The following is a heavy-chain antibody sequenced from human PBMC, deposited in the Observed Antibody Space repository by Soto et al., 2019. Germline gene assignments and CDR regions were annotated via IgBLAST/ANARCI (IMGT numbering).Heavy chain of an antibody. D-gene: IGHD2-2*01. CDR2: IYYSGST. CDR1: GGSISSGGYY. CDR3: VRFVLVPAAMGYYYYGMDV. J-gene: IGHJ6*02. Sequence: SETLSLTCTVSGGSISSGGYYWSWIRQHPGKGLEWIGYIYYSGSTYYNPSLKSRVTISVDTSKNQFSLKLSSVTAADTAVFFCVRFVLVPAAMGYYYYGMDVWGQGTTVTVSS. V-gene: IGHV4-31*03.